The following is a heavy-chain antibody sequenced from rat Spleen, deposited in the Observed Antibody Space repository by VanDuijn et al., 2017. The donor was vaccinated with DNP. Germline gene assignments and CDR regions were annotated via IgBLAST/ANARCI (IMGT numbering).Heavy chain of an antibody. V-gene: IGHV5-22*01. D-gene: IGHD1-10*01. CDR1: GFTFSDQY. Sequence: EVQLVESGGGLVQPGGSLKLSCAASGFTFSDQYMAWVRQAPTEGLEWVAYISSDGFTTYYGDSVKGRFTISRDNAISTLYLQMNSLRSEDTATYYCTRRGTTGALDAWGQGTSVTVSS. J-gene: IGHJ4*01. CDR2: ISSDGFTT. CDR3: TRRGTTGALDA.